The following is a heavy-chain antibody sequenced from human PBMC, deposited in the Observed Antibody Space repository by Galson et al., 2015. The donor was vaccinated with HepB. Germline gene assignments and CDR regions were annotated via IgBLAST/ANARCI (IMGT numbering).Heavy chain of an antibody. Sequence: SVKVSCKASGGTFSSYAISWVRQAPGQRLEWMGWINAGNGNTKYSQKFQGRVTITRDTSASTAYMELSSLRSEDTAVYYCARDLPFRYWGQGTLVTVSS. CDR1: GGTFSSYA. J-gene: IGHJ4*02. CDR2: INAGNGNT. CDR3: ARDLPFRY. D-gene: IGHD3-3*02. V-gene: IGHV1-3*01.